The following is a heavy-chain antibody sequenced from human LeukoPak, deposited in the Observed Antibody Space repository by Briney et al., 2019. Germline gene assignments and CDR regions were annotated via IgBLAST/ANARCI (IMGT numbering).Heavy chain of an antibody. J-gene: IGHJ4*02. V-gene: IGHV4-59*08. Sequence: SETLSLTCIVSGGSISSYYWTWIRQPPGKGLEWIGYIYYNGSTNYYPSLKSRGTISLDTSKNQFSLKLNSVLAADTAVYYCAERPRGRAVADLDYWGQGILVTVSS. CDR2: IYYNGST. CDR1: GGSISSYY. CDR3: AERPRGRAVADLDY. D-gene: IGHD6-19*01.